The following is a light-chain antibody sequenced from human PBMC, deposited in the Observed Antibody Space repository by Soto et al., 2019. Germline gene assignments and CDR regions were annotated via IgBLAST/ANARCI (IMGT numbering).Light chain of an antibody. V-gene: IGLV1-47*02. CDR2: TDN. CDR1: SSNIGNNY. CDR3: AAWDGSLSGWV. Sequence: QSVLTQPPSASGTPGQRVTISCSGSSSNIGNNYVYWYHQLPGTAPKLLIYTDNQRPSGVPDRCSGSKSGTSASLAISGLRSEDAGDYYCAAWDGSLSGWVFGGGTKVTVL. J-gene: IGLJ3*02.